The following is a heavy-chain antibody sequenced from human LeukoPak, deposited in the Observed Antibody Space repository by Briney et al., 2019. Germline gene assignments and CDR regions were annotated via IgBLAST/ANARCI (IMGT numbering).Heavy chain of an antibody. J-gene: IGHJ6*03. CDR3: AKDLEYYYYMDV. Sequence: PGGSLRLSCAASRFTFSSYAMSWVRQAPGKGLEWVSAISGSGGSTYYADSVKGRFTISRDNSKNTLYLQMNSLRAEDTAVYYCAKDLEYYYYMDVWGKGTTVTVSS. CDR2: ISGSGGST. CDR1: RFTFSSYA. V-gene: IGHV3-23*01.